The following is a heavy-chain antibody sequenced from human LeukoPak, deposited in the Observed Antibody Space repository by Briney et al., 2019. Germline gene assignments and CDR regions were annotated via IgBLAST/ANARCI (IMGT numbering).Heavy chain of an antibody. CDR2: IIPILGIA. CDR1: GGTFSSYA. Sequence: SAKVSCKASGGTFSSYAISWVRQAPGQGLEWMGRIIPILGIANYAQKFQGRVTITADKSTNTAYMELSSLRSEDTAVYYCARDGLRYFDYWGQGTLVTVSS. CDR3: ARDGLRYFDY. J-gene: IGHJ4*02. V-gene: IGHV1-69*04. D-gene: IGHD3-9*01.